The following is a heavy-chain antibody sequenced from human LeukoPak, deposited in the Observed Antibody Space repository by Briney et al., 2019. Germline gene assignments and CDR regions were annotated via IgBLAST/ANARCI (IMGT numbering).Heavy chain of an antibody. J-gene: IGHJ4*02. Sequence: SETLSLTCAVYGGSFSGYYWSWIRQPPGKGLEWIGEINHSGSTNYNPSLKSRVTISVDTSKNQFSLKLSSVTAADTAVYYCAREGYSSSKFDYWGQGTLVTVS. CDR1: GGSFSGYY. D-gene: IGHD6-13*01. CDR2: INHSGST. CDR3: AREGYSSSKFDY. V-gene: IGHV4-34*01.